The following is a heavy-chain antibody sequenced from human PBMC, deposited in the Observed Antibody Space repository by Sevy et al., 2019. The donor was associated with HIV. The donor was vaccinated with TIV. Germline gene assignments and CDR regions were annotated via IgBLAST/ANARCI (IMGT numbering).Heavy chain of an antibody. CDR2: IRSSSSTI. D-gene: IGHD2-2*01. V-gene: IGHV3-48*01. Sequence: GGSLRLSCAASVFTFSSYSMNWVRQAPGKGLEWVSYIRSSSSTIYYADSVKGRFTISRDNAKNSLYLQMNSLRAEDTAVYYCAAEYCSSTSCYAGYYYGMDVWGQGTTVTVSS. CDR1: VFTFSSYS. J-gene: IGHJ6*02. CDR3: AAEYCSSTSCYAGYYYGMDV.